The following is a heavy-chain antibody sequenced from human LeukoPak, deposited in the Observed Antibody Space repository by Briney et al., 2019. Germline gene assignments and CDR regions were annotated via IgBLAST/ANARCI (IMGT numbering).Heavy chain of an antibody. V-gene: IGHV1-18*01. CDR1: GYTFTSYG. J-gene: IGHJ6*02. CDR2: IRAYNGNT. CDR3: ARREGSSWSDDYYYGMDV. Sequence: ASVKVSCKASGYTFTSYGISWVRQAPGQGLEWMGWIRAYNGNTNYAQKLQGRVTMTTDTSTSTAYMELRSLRSDDTAVYYCARREGSSWSDDYYYGMDVWGQGTTVTVSS. D-gene: IGHD6-13*01.